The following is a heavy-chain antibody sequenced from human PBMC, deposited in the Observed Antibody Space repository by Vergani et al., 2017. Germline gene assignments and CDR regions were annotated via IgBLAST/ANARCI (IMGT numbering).Heavy chain of an antibody. Sequence: QVQLVQSGAEVKQPGSSVKVSCKASGGTFSSYAISWVRQAPGQGLEWMGRIIPIFGTANYAQKFQGRVTITADESTRTAYMELSSLRSEDTAVYYCARVVVITKGYYYYGMDVWGQGTTVTVSS. CDR1: GGTFSSYA. CDR3: ARVVVITKGYYYYGMDV. CDR2: IIPIFGTA. J-gene: IGHJ6*02. V-gene: IGHV1-69*13. D-gene: IGHD3-22*01.